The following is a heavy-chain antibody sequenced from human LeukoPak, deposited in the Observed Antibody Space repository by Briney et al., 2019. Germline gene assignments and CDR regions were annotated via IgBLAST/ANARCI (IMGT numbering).Heavy chain of an antibody. V-gene: IGHV1-2*02. CDR3: ASPSCDSTSCYGWFDP. D-gene: IGHD2-2*01. CDR2: INTNSGGT. Sequence: ASVKVSCKASGYTFTGYYMHWVRQAPGQGLEWMGWINTNSGGTNYAQKFQGRVTMTRDTSISPAYMELSRLRSDDTAVYYCASPSCDSTSCYGWFDPWGQGTLVTVSS. CDR1: GYTFTGYY. J-gene: IGHJ5*02.